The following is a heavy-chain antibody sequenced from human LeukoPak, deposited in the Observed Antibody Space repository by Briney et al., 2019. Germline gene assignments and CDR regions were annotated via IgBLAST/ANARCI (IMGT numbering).Heavy chain of an antibody. J-gene: IGHJ6*02. CDR2: IWYDGSNK. V-gene: IGHV3-33*01. CDR3: ARDLVSNYEDSGYYYYSMDV. D-gene: IGHD4-11*01. Sequence: GGSLRLSCAASGFTFSGYGMHWVRQAPGKGLEWVAVIWYDGSNKYYADSVKGRFTISRDNSQNTLYLQMNSLRAEDTAVYYCARDLVSNYEDSGYYYYSMDVWGQGTTVTVSS. CDR1: GFTFSGYG.